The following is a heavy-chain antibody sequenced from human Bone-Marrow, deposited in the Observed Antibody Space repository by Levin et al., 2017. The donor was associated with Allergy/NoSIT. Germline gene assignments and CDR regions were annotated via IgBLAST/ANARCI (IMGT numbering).Heavy chain of an antibody. Sequence: ASVKVSCKASGYTFTSYYMHWVRQAPGQGLEWMGIINPSGGSTSYAQKFQGRVTMTRDTSTSTVYMELSSLRSEDTAVYYCAREKPRLGDGYNLFLGYWYFDLWGRGTLVTVSS. CDR2: INPSGGST. CDR1: GYTFTSYY. D-gene: IGHD5-24*01. CDR3: AREKPRLGDGYNLFLGYWYFDL. V-gene: IGHV1-46*01. J-gene: IGHJ2*01.